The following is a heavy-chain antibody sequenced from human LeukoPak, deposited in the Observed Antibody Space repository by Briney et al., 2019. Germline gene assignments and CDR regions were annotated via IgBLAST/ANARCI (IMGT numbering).Heavy chain of an antibody. D-gene: IGHD3-22*01. CDR2: ISYDGSNK. CDR1: GFTFSSYG. V-gene: IGHV3-30*18. CDR3: AKDRANYYDSSGYSDY. J-gene: IGHJ4*02. Sequence: GGSLRLSCAAPGFTFSSYGMHWVRQAPGKGLEWVAVISYDGSNKYYADSVKGRFTISRDNSKNTLYLQMNSLRAEDTAVYYCAKDRANYYDSSGYSDYWGQGTLVTVSS.